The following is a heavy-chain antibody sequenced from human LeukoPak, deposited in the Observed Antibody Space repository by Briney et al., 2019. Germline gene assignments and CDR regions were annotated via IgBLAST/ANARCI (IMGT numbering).Heavy chain of an antibody. CDR3: ARVTPSTGGYEPFDY. CDR2: LKQDGSEG. Sequence: GGSLRLSCAASGFTFSNYWMTWVRQAPGKGLEWVANLKQDGSEGYYVDSVKGRFTISRDNAKNSLYLQMNSLRVEDTAVYYCARVTPSTGGYEPFDYWGQGTLVTVSS. D-gene: IGHD5-12*01. CDR1: GFTFSNYW. V-gene: IGHV3-7*01. J-gene: IGHJ4*02.